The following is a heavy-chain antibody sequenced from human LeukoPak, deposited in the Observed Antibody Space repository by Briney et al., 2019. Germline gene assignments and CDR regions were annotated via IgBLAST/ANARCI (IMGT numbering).Heavy chain of an antibody. V-gene: IGHV3-11*01. CDR1: GFTFSDYY. CDR3: ARDRKLLLRKLPASFDY. D-gene: IGHD2-15*01. CDR2: ISSSGSTI. Sequence: GGSLRLSCAASGFTFSDYYMSWIRQAPGKGLEWVSYISSSGSTIYYADSVKGRFTISRDNAKNSLYLQMNSLRAEDTAVYYCARDRKLLLRKLPASFDYWGQGTLVTVSS. J-gene: IGHJ4*02.